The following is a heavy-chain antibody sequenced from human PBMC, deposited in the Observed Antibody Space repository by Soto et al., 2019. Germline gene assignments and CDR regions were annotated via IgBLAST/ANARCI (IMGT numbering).Heavy chain of an antibody. CDR2: IYYSGST. D-gene: IGHD6-13*01. Sequence: SETLSLTCTVSGGSISSSSYYWGWIRQPPGKGLEWIGSIYYSGSTYYNPSLKSRVPISVDTSKNQFSLKLSSVTAADTAVYYCARRSHSSSHVWELSFDYWGQGTLVTVSS. V-gene: IGHV4-39*01. CDR3: ARRSHSSSHVWELSFDY. J-gene: IGHJ4*02. CDR1: GGSISSSSYY.